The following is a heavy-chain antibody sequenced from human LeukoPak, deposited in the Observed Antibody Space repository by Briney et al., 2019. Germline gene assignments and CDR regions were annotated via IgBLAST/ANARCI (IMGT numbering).Heavy chain of an antibody. CDR1: GGSISSYY. V-gene: IGHV4-59*01. D-gene: IGHD3-10*01. CDR3: ARLQGFGEPPPVRAFDI. J-gene: IGHJ3*02. Sequence: SETLSLTCTVSGGSISSYYWSWIRQPPGKGLEWIGYIYYSGSTNYNPSLKSRVTISVDTSKNQSSLKLSSVTAADTAVYYCARLQGFGEPPPVRAFDIWAKGQWSPSLQ. CDR2: IYYSGST.